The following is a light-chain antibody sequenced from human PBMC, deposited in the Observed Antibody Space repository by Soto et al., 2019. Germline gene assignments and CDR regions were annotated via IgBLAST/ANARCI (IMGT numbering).Light chain of an antibody. CDR2: WAS. V-gene: IGKV4-1*01. Sequence: IVMTQSPDSLAVSLGERATINCKSSQIVLYSSNNKNYLTWYQQKPGQPPKLLIYWASTRESGVPDRFSGSGSGTDFTLTISSLQAEDVAVYYCQQYYTSALTFGRGTKVDIK. CDR3: QQYYTSALT. CDR1: QIVLYSSNNKNY. J-gene: IGKJ4*01.